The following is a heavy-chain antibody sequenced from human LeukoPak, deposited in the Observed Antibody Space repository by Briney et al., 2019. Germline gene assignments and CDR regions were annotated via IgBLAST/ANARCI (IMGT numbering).Heavy chain of an antibody. J-gene: IGHJ4*02. CDR3: ASWPVGWYGEDS. Sequence: QPGGSLRLSCAATGLSVSSNFMSWVRQAPGKGLEWVSVIYGGGSTYYADSVKGRFTISRDTPKNTLYLQMNSLRVEDTAVYYCASWPVGWYGEDSWGQGTLVTDSS. V-gene: IGHV3-53*01. D-gene: IGHD6-19*01. CDR1: GLSVSSNF. CDR2: IYGGGST.